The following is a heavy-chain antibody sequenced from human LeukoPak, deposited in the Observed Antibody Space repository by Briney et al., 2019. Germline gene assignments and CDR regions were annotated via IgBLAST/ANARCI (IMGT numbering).Heavy chain of an antibody. CDR3: AKSIAVAGFAGGRTFDY. J-gene: IGHJ4*02. CDR2: ISGSGGST. Sequence: SGGSLRLSCAASGFTFSSYAMSWVRQAPGKGLEWVSAISGSGGSTYYADSVKGRFTISRDNSKNTLYVQMHSLRAEDTAVYYCAKSIAVAGFAGGRTFDYWGQGILVTVSS. CDR1: GFTFSSYA. D-gene: IGHD6-19*01. V-gene: IGHV3-23*01.